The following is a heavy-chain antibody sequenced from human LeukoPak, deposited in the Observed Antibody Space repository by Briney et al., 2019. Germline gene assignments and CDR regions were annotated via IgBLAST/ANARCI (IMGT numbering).Heavy chain of an antibody. Sequence: SETLSLTCAVYGRSFSGYYWSWIRQPPGKGLEWIGEINHSGSTNYNPSLKSRVTISVDTSKNQFSLKLSSVTAADTAVYYCARGARRATVTTKPMDVWGQGTTVTVSS. D-gene: IGHD4-17*01. CDR3: ARGARRATVTTKPMDV. J-gene: IGHJ6*02. CDR1: GRSFSGYY. V-gene: IGHV4-34*01. CDR2: INHSGST.